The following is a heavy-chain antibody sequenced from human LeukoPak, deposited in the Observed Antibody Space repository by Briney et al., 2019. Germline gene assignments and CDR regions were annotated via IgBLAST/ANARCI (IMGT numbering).Heavy chain of an antibody. D-gene: IGHD5-24*01. CDR1: GYTFTSYY. CDR2: INPSGGST. J-gene: IGHJ4*02. V-gene: IGHV1-46*01. CDR3: ARDPSDVEMANRPIDY. Sequence: ASVKVSCKASGYTFTSYYMHWVRQAPGQGLEWTGIINPSGGSTSYAQKFQGRVTMTRDTSTSTVYMELSSLRSEDTAVYYCARDPSDVEMANRPIDYWGQGTLVTVSS.